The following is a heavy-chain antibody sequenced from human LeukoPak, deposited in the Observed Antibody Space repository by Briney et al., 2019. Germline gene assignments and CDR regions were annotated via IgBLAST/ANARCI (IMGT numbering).Heavy chain of an antibody. J-gene: IGHJ4*02. CDR2: ISSSGSTI. CDR3: ARDYSSDY. V-gene: IGHV3-48*04. CDR1: GFSFSNFW. Sequence: QSGGSLRLSCVASGFSFSNFWMAWVRQAPGKGLEWVSYISSSGSTIYYADSVKGRFTISRDNAKNSLYLQMNSLRAEDTAVYYCARDYSSDYWGQGTLVTVSS.